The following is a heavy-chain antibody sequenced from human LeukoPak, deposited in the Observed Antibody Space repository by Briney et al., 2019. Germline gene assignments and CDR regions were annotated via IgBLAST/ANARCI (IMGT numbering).Heavy chain of an antibody. CDR1: GGSISSGGYS. D-gene: IGHD2-2*01. Sequence: SETLSLTCAVSGGSISSGGYSWSWIRQPPGKGLEWIGYIYHSGSTNYNPSLKSRVTISVDTSKNQFSLKLSSVTAADTAVYYCARALEADIVVVPAAVYFDYWGQGTLVTVSS. CDR3: ARALEADIVVVPAAVYFDY. CDR2: IYHSGST. J-gene: IGHJ4*02. V-gene: IGHV4-30-2*01.